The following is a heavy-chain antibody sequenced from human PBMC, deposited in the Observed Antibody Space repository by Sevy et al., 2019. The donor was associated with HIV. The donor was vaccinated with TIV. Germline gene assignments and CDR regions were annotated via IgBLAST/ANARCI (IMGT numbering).Heavy chain of an antibody. D-gene: IGHD3-3*01. Sequence: GGSLRLSCAASGFTVSSNYMSWVRQAPGKGLEWVSVIYSGGSTYYADSVKGRFTISRDNSKNTQYLQMNSLRAEDTAVYYCARDYGYYDFWSGYPYYYYGMDVWGQGTTVTISS. J-gene: IGHJ6*02. CDR1: GFTVSSNY. V-gene: IGHV3-53*01. CDR3: ARDYGYYDFWSGYPYYYYGMDV. CDR2: IYSGGST.